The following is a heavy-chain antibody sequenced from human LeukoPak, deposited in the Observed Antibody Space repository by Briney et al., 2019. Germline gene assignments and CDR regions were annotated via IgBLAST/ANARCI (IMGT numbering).Heavy chain of an antibody. V-gene: IGHV4-59*01. CDR3: ARYLRTSSTYYMDV. CDR2: IYYDGST. CDR1: GASISGYY. Sequence: SETLSLTCTVSGASISGYYWSWIRQPPGKVLEWIGYIYYDGSTNYNPSFTSRVTMSVDTSKNQFYLKLRSMTAADTAVYHCARYLRTSSTYYMDVWGKGTTVTVSS. J-gene: IGHJ6*03.